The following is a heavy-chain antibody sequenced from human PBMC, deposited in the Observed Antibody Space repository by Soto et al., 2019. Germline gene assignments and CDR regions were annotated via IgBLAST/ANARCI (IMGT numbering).Heavy chain of an antibody. CDR3: AKDRGYYDSSGSRIPDWFDP. V-gene: IGHV3-30*18. J-gene: IGHJ5*02. Sequence: PGGSLRLSCAASGFTFSSYGMHWVRQAPGKGLEWVAVISYDGSNKYYADSVKGRFTISRDNSKNTLYLQMNSLRAEDTAVYYCAKDRGYYDSSGSRIPDWFDPWGQGTLVTVSS. CDR1: GFTFSSYG. D-gene: IGHD3-22*01. CDR2: ISYDGSNK.